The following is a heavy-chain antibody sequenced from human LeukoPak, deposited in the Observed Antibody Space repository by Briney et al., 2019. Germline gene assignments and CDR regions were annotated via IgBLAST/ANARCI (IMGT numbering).Heavy chain of an antibody. CDR3: ARGDWGFVKH. CDR2: IYYSGST. Sequence: SETLSLTCTVSGGSISSYYWSWIRQPPGKGLEWIGYIYYSGSTNYNPSLKSRVTISVDTSKNQFSLKLSSVTAADTAVYYCARGDWGFVKHWGQGTLVTVSS. J-gene: IGHJ1*01. CDR1: GGSISSYY. V-gene: IGHV4-59*01. D-gene: IGHD7-27*01.